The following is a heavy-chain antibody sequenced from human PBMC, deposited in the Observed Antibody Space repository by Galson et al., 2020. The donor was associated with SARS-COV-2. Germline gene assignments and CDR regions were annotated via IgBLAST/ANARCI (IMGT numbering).Heavy chain of an antibody. Sequence: GESLKISCKGSGYTFNTYWIAWVRQMSGKGLEWMGIIYPGDSDTTYSPSFQGQVTISADRSSSTAYLQWSSLEASDTAIYYCVRRDYSWSMDFWGQGTTVTV. CDR1: GYTFNTYW. CDR3: VRRDYSWSMDF. CDR2: IYPGDSDT. D-gene: IGHD4-4*01. J-gene: IGHJ6*02. V-gene: IGHV5-51*01.